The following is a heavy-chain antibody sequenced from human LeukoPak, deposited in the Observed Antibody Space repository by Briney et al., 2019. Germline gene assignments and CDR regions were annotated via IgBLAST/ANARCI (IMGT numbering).Heavy chain of an antibody. D-gene: IGHD3-10*01. V-gene: IGHV3-48*03. CDR1: GFTFSSYE. J-gene: IGHJ6*03. CDR2: ISSSGSTI. CDR3: ARGRGYYYYMDV. Sequence: GGSLRLSCAASGFTFSSYEMTWVRQAPGKGLEWVSYISSSGSTIYYADSVKGRFTISRDNAKNSLYLQMNSLRAEDTAVYYCARGRGYYYYMDVWGKGTTVTISS.